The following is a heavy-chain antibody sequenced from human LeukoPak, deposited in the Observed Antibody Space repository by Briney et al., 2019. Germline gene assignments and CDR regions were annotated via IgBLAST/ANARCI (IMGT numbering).Heavy chain of an antibody. J-gene: IGHJ4*02. CDR3: TTVYDFWSGPEFDY. CDR2: IKSKTDGGTT. D-gene: IGHD3-3*01. Sequence: GGSLRLSCAASGFTFSNAWMSWVRQAPGKGLEWVGRIKSKTDGGTTDYAAPVKGRFTISRDDSKNTLYLQVNSLKTEDTAVYYCTTVYDFWSGPEFDYWGQGTLVTVSS. CDR1: GFTFSNAW. V-gene: IGHV3-15*01.